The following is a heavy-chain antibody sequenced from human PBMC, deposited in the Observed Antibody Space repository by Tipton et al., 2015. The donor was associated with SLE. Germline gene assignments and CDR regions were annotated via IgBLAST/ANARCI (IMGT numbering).Heavy chain of an antibody. J-gene: IGHJ6*02. Sequence: SLRLSCAASGFTFSNYAFSWVRQVPGKGLEWVSAIGSSGGFTFYADSVKGRFTISRDNAKKTLYLQMNFLRVEDTAVYYCGRGLYSESSVGMDVWGQGTTVTVSS. D-gene: IGHD3-10*01. CDR1: GFTFSNYA. CDR2: IGSSGGFT. CDR3: GRGLYSESSVGMDV. V-gene: IGHV3-23*01.